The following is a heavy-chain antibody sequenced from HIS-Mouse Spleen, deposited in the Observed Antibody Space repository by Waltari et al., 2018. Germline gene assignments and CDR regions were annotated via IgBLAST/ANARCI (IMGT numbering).Heavy chain of an antibody. V-gene: IGHV3-30*18. Sequence: QVQLVESGGGVVQPGRSLRLSCAASGFTFSSYGMHWVRQAPGRGLEWWAVRSYDGSNKYYADSVKGRFTISRDNSKNTLYLQMNSLRAEDTAVYYCAKASSGWLDYWGQGTLVTVSS. CDR3: AKASSGWLDY. D-gene: IGHD6-19*01. J-gene: IGHJ4*02. CDR1: GFTFSSYG. CDR2: RSYDGSNK.